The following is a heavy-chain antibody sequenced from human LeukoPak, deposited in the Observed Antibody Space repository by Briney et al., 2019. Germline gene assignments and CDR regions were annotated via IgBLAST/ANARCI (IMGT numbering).Heavy chain of an antibody. CDR2: INAGNGNT. CDR1: GYTFTSYA. J-gene: IGHJ3*02. Sequence: ASVKVSCKASGYTFTSYAMHWVRQAPGQRLEWMGWINAGNGNTKYSQKFQGRVTITRDTSASTAYMELSSLRSEDTAVYYCARPGLGSDAFDNWGQRTMVTVSS. CDR3: ARPGLGSDAFDN. D-gene: IGHD3-10*01. V-gene: IGHV1-3*01.